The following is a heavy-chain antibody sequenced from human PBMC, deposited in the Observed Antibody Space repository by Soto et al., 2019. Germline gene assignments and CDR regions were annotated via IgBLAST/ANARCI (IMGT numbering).Heavy chain of an antibody. Sequence: QVQLVQSGTEVKKPGASVKVSCKTSGYTFTSYSVTWVRQAPGQGLEWMGWISAHNGDTYFAEKLQGRVTMTTDTSTSTAYVELRSLRSDDTAVYYCARAGVYSGSYFDYWGQGTLGTVSS. J-gene: IGHJ4*02. V-gene: IGHV1-18*01. CDR1: GYTFTSYS. CDR3: ARAGVYSGSYFDY. D-gene: IGHD1-26*01. CDR2: ISAHNGDT.